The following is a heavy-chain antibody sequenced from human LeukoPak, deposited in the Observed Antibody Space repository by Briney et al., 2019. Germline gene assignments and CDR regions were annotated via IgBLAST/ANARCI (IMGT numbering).Heavy chain of an antibody. J-gene: IGHJ4*02. CDR1: GFTVSSNY. V-gene: IGHV3-66*01. D-gene: IGHD2-8*01. Sequence: GGSLRLFCAASGFTVSSNYMSWVRQAPGKGLECVSVIYSGGKTYYADSGKGRFTIPRDHPKNTLYLQKNNLRTKDPALFYGAHKTNGGVQGDYWGPGTLVTVSS. CDR2: IYSGGKT. CDR3: AHKTNGGVQGDY.